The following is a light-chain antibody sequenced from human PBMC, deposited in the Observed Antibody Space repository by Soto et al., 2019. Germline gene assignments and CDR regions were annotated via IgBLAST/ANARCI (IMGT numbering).Light chain of an antibody. V-gene: IGLV2-14*01. CDR1: SGDVGGYNY. CDR2: DVS. J-gene: IGLJ2*01. Sequence: QCALTQPASVSGSPGQSITISCTGTSGDVGGYNYVAWYQQHPGKAPKLMIYDVSNRPSGVSNRFSGSKSGNTASLTISGLQAEDEADYYCSSYTSSSTPVVFGGGTQLTVL. CDR3: SSYTSSSTPVV.